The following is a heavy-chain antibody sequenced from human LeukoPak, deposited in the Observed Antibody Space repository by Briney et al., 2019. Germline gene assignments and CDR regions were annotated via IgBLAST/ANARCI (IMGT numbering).Heavy chain of an antibody. CDR3: ARSKSWYSTDALDI. CDR2: INGDGSNT. D-gene: IGHD2-15*01. Sequence: PGGTLTLSCAASGFTFSSHWMHWVRQAPGQGLVWVSRINGDGSNTTYADSVKGRFIISRDNAKNKLYLQMTSLRAEDTAVYHCARSKSWYSTDALDIWRQGTMVTVSS. J-gene: IGHJ3*02. CDR1: GFTFSSHW. V-gene: IGHV3-74*03.